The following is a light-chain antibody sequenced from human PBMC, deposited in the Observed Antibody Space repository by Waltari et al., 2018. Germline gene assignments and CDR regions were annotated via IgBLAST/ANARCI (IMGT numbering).Light chain of an antibody. J-gene: IGKJ1*01. CDR2: SAS. CDR3: QETYSSPPST. V-gene: IGKV1-39*01. Sequence: DIQVTQSPSSLSAAVGDRVSITCRASQSIGNYLNWYQQKPGKAPKLLIYSASSLQSGVPSRFSGSGSGTDVTLTITSLQSEDFAIYYCQETYSSPPSTFGQGTKVESK. CDR1: QSIGNY.